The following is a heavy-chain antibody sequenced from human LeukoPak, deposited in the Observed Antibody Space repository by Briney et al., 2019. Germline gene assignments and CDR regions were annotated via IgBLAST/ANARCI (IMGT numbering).Heavy chain of an antibody. Sequence: ASVKVSCKASGYTFTDHYMHWVRQAPGQGLEWMGWINPNSGGTNYAQKFQGRVTMTRDTSTSTVYMELSSLRSENTAVYYCARERIFEVRGVKAFDYWGQGTLVTVSS. CDR2: INPNSGGT. CDR3: ARERIFEVRGVKAFDY. D-gene: IGHD3-10*01. V-gene: IGHV1-2*02. J-gene: IGHJ4*02. CDR1: GYTFTDHY.